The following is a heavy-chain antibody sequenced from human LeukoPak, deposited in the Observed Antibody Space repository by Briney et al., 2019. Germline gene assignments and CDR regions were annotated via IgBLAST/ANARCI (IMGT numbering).Heavy chain of an antibody. CDR1: GGSFSGYY. V-gene: IGHV4-34*01. Sequence: KPSETLSLTCAVYGGSFSGYYWSWIRQPPGKGLEWIGEINHSGSTNYNPSLKSRVTISVDTSKNQFSLKLSSVTAADTAVYYCARDPLFDYWGQGTLVTVSS. J-gene: IGHJ4*02. CDR2: INHSGST. CDR3: ARDPLFDY.